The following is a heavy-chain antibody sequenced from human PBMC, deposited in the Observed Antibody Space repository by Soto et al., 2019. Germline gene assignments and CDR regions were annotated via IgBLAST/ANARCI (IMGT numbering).Heavy chain of an antibody. CDR1: GGSISSGGYY. V-gene: IGHV4-31*03. Sequence: SETLSLTCTVSGGSISSGGYYWSWIRQHPGKGLGWIGYIYYSGSTYYNPSLKSRVTISVDTSKNQFSLKLSSVTAADTAVYYCARDRRYCSGGSCYSRDDDAFDIWGQGTMVTVSS. D-gene: IGHD2-15*01. CDR3: ARDRRYCSGGSCYSRDDDAFDI. CDR2: IYYSGST. J-gene: IGHJ3*02.